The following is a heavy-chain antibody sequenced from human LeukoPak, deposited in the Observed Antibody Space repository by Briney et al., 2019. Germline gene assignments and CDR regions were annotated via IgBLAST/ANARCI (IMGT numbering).Heavy chain of an antibody. Sequence: PGGSLRLSCVASGFAFSSYAMNWVRQAPGKGLEWVSYISSNFETKYADSVKGRFTISRDTAKNSFSLQMNSLSADDTAVYYCARPDYYRGAESYGGDYWGQGTLVAVSP. D-gene: IGHD3-10*01. J-gene: IGHJ4*02. CDR2: ISSNFET. CDR3: ARPDYYRGAESYGGDY. V-gene: IGHV3-48*01. CDR1: GFAFSSYA.